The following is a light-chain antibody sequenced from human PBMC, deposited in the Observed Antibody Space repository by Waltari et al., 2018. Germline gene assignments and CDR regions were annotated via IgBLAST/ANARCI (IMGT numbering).Light chain of an antibody. CDR1: QSISSW. V-gene: IGKV1-5*03. Sequence: DIQMTQSPSTLSASVGDRVTITCRASQSISSWLAWYQQKPGKAPKLLIYKASSLESGVPSRFSSSGSGTEFTLTISSLQPDDSATYYCQQYNSYSTWTFGQGTKVEIK. J-gene: IGKJ1*01. CDR3: QQYNSYSTWT. CDR2: KAS.